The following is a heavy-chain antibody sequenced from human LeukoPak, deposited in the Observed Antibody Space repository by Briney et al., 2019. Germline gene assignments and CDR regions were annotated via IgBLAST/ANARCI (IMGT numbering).Heavy chain of an antibody. CDR3: AKDIAGLLWFGEYMGNAFDI. D-gene: IGHD3-10*01. CDR1: GFTFDDYA. V-gene: IGHV3-9*01. CDR2: ISWNSGSI. J-gene: IGHJ3*02. Sequence: GGSLRLSCAASGFTFDDYAMHWVRQAPGKGLEWVSGISWNSGSIGYADSMKGRFTISRDNAKSSLYLQMNSLRAEDTALYYCAKDIAGLLWFGEYMGNAFDIWGQGTMVTVSS.